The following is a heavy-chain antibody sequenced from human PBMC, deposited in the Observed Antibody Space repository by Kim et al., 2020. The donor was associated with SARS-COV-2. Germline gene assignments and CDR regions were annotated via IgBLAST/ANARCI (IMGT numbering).Heavy chain of an antibody. CDR2: INHSGST. V-gene: IGHV4-34*01. CDR1: GGSFSGYY. J-gene: IGHJ4*02. CDR3: ARAYSSGCGVDY. D-gene: IGHD6-19*01. Sequence: SETLSLTCTVYGGSFSGYYWSWIRQPPGKGLEWMGEINHSGSTNYNPSLKSRVTMSVDTSKNQFSLKLSSVTAADTAVYYCARAYSSGCGVDYWGQGTLVTVSS.